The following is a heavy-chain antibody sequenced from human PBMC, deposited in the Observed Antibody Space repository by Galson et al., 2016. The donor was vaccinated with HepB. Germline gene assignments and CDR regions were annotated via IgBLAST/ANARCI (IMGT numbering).Heavy chain of an antibody. J-gene: IGHJ4*02. D-gene: IGHD2/OR15-2a*01. V-gene: IGHV1-18*04. CDR3: ARQYWGGPSDY. CDR2: ISANSGTT. CDR1: GCRCFTYG. Sequence: SVNVSCKGSGCRCFTYGFSWVRQAPVHRLVRLGWISANSGTTLYAQKFQDRVSMTRDTSAGTVYMDLRSLRSDDTAVYYCARQYWGGPSDYWGQGTLVIVSS.